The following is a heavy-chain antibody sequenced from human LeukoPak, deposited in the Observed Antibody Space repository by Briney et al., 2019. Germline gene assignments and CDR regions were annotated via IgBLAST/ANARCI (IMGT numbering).Heavy chain of an antibody. D-gene: IGHD5-18*01. CDR3: ARTDGKQLPPRF. CDR2: IYHSGST. J-gene: IGHJ4*02. V-gene: IGHV4-30-2*04. Sequence: TFDDYAMHWVRQPPGKGLEWIGYIYHSGSTYYNPSLKSRVTISVDTSKNQFSLKLSSVTAADTAVYYCARTDGKQLPPRFWGQGTLVTVPS. CDR1: TFDDYA.